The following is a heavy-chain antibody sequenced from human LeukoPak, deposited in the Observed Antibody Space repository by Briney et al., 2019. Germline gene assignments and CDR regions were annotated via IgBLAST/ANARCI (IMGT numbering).Heavy chain of an antibody. D-gene: IGHD4-11*01. J-gene: IGHJ4*02. Sequence: GGSLRLSCAASGFIFSGYWMNWVRQAPGKGLEGVANINRDGTEKYSADSVKGRFTISRDNAKNSLYLQMNSLRAEDTAVYYCASLPSNAVTHDYWGQGTLVTVSS. CDR2: INRDGTEK. CDR1: GFIFSGYW. CDR3: ASLPSNAVTHDY. V-gene: IGHV3-7*01.